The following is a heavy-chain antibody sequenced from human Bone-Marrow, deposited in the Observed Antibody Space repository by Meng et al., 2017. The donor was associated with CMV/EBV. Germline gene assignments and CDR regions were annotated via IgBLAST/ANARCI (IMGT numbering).Heavy chain of an antibody. CDR1: GGSVSSGSHY. Sequence: GSLRLSCTVSGGSVSSGSHYWSWIRQPPGKGLEWIGYIYYSGATNYNPSLKSRIAMSVDTSKNQFSLKLSSVTAADTAVYYCARTFDFWSGFSEWFFDLWGRGTRVTVSS. D-gene: IGHD3-3*01. CDR2: IYYSGAT. CDR3: ARTFDFWSGFSEWFFDL. V-gene: IGHV4-61*01. J-gene: IGHJ2*01.